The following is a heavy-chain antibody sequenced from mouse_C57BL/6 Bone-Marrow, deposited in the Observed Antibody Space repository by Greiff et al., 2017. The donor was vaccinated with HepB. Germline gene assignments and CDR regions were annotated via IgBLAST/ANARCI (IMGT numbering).Heavy chain of an antibody. CDR2: IDPSDSYT. CDR1: GYTFTSYW. Sequence: VQLQQPGAELVKPGASVKLSCKASGYTFTSYWMQWVKQRPGQGLEWIGEIDPSDSYTNYNQKFKGKATLTVDTSSSTAYMQLSSLTSEDSAVYYCASYGSGYGYAMDYWDQGTSVTVSS. CDR3: ASYGSGYGYAMDY. J-gene: IGHJ4*01. V-gene: IGHV1-50*01. D-gene: IGHD1-1*01.